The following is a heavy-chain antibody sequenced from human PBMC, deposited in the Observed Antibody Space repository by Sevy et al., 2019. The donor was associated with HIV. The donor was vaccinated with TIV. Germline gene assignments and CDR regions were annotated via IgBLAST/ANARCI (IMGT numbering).Heavy chain of an antibody. Sequence: GGSLRLSCSASGFTFSNYAMHWARQAPGKGLEYVSGLSSDNAGSTYYADSVNGRFTISRDNSKNTMYLQMSSLRTEDTAVYYCVKDRIETILWSKGDWFDPWGQGTLVTVSS. J-gene: IGHJ5*02. CDR3: VKDRIETILWSKGDWFDP. D-gene: IGHD3-9*01. CDR1: GFTFSNYA. CDR2: LSSDNAGST. V-gene: IGHV3-64D*06.